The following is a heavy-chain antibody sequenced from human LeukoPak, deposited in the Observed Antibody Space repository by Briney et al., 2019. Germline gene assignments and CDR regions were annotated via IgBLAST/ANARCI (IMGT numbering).Heavy chain of an antibody. CDR2: INHSGST. CDR3: ARRANSSSTFDY. V-gene: IGHV4-34*01. Sequence: SETLSLTCAVYGGSFSGYYWSWIRQPPGKGLEWIGEINHSGSTNYNPSLKSRVTISVDTSKNQFSLKLSSVTAADTAVYYCARRANSSSTFDYWGQGTLVTVSS. CDR1: GGSFSGYY. D-gene: IGHD6-6*01. J-gene: IGHJ4*02.